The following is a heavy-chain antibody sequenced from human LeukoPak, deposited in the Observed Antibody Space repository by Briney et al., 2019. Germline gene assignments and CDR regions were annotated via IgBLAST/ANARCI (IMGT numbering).Heavy chain of an antibody. CDR2: VNHSGST. D-gene: IGHD5-12*01. CDR3: ARGHIVATD. CDR1: GGSFSGYY. V-gene: IGHV4-34*01. Sequence: SETLSLTCAVYGGSFSGYYWSWIRQPPGKGLEWIGEVNHSGSTNYNPSLKSRVTISVDTSKNQFSLKLSSVTAADTAVYYCARGHIVATDWGQGTLVTVSS. J-gene: IGHJ4*02.